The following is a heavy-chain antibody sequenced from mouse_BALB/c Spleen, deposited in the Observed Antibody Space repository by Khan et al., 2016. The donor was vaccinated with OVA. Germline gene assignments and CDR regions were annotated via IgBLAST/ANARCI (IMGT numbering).Heavy chain of an antibody. D-gene: IGHD2-10*01. CDR2: LWSDGST. V-gene: IGHV2-6-1*01. CDR1: GFSLTNYC. Sequence: VELVESVPGLVAPSQSLSITCTISGFSLTNYCIHWVRQPPGKGLEWLVVLWSDGSTTYNSALKSRLTISKDNSKSQVFLKMNSLQTDDTAMYFCARQPYYHYNIMDYWGQGTSVTVSS. J-gene: IGHJ4*01. CDR3: ARQPYYHYNIMDY.